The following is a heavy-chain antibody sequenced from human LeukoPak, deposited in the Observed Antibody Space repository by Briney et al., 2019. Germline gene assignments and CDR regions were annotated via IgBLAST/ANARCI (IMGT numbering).Heavy chain of an antibody. D-gene: IGHD3-10*01. CDR3: ARRGGKRTTMVRVNCFDP. CDR2: INHRGGA. V-gene: IGHV4-34*01. CDR1: GGSFSGYY. J-gene: IGHJ5*02. Sequence: SETLSVTSGVSGGSFSGYYWTGSRQTPGGGVWCSGEINHRGGANYNPSLKCRVAISLDTSKRRFSRMLSSVTAADTAVYYCARRGGKRTTMVRVNCFDPWGQGTLVTVSS.